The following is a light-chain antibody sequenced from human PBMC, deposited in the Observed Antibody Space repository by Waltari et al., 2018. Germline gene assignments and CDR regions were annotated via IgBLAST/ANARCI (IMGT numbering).Light chain of an antibody. Sequence: DIVLTQSPATLPLSPGEGATLSCRASERISTSLAWYQQKPGQAPRLLMYDTSNSAPGIPARFSASGSGTDFTLTISSLEPDDFAVYYCLQCRAWPYTFGQGTKVEI. CDR1: ERISTS. J-gene: IGKJ2*01. V-gene: IGKV3-11*01. CDR2: DTS. CDR3: LQCRAWPYT.